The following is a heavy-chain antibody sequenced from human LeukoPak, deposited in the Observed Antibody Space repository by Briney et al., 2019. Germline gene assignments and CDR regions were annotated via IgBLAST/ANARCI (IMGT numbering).Heavy chain of an antibody. D-gene: IGHD3-16*01. CDR2: IKGTNDNT. J-gene: IGHJ4*02. CDR3: ARDLHWESCDRSTCSGLYYFDY. V-gene: IGHV1-18*01. CDR1: GFSFTTKNG. Sequence: SVXVSCEASGFSFTTKNGISWVRQAPGQXXEWMGWIKGTNDNTNYAQKFQGRVTMTTDTSTSTAYMELRSLRSDDTAVYYCARDLHWESCDRSTCSGLYYFDYWGQGTLVTVSP.